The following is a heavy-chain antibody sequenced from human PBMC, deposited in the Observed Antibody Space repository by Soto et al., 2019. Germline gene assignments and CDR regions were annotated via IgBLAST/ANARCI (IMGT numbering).Heavy chain of an antibody. CDR3: ARGRGRYSSGWSWFDP. Sequence: LPATLSLTCGVSGGTIRSPDWWTWVRQPPGKGLEWIGEIFQSGSTNYTPSLESRVTISVDKSKNQFSLTLTSVTAADTAVYFCARGRGRYSSGWSWFDPWGQGILVTVSS. V-gene: IGHV4-4*01. D-gene: IGHD6-19*01. J-gene: IGHJ5*02. CDR1: GGTIRSPDW. CDR2: IFQSGST.